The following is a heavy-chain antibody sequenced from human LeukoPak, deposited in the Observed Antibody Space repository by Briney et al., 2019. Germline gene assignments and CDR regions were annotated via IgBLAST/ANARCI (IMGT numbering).Heavy chain of an antibody. J-gene: IGHJ4*02. Sequence: GGSLRLSCAASGFTFSNAWMSWVRQAPGKGLEWVGRIKSKTDGGTTDYAAPVKGRFTISRDDSKNTLYRQMNSLKTEDTAVYYCTTGLWFGSLYFDYWGQGTLVTVSS. CDR3: TTGLWFGSLYFDY. CDR1: GFTFSNAW. D-gene: IGHD3-10*01. CDR2: IKSKTDGGTT. V-gene: IGHV3-15*01.